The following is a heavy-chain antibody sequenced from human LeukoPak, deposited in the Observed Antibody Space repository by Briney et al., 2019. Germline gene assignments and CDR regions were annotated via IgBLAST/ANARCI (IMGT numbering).Heavy chain of an antibody. Sequence: GGSLRLSCAASGFTFSDYYMSWIRQAPGKGLEGVAYISSSGSTIYYADSVKGRFTIFRDNAKNSLYLQMNSLRAEDTAVYYCARARVVVVPAASDYWGQGTLVTVSS. V-gene: IGHV3-11*01. J-gene: IGHJ4*02. D-gene: IGHD2-2*01. CDR1: GFTFSDYY. CDR3: ARARVVVVPAASDY. CDR2: ISSSGSTI.